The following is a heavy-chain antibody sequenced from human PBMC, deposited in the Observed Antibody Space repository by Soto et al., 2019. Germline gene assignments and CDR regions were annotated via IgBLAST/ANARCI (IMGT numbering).Heavy chain of an antibody. CDR3: ASDLVGASDSYGLDV. V-gene: IGHV3-33*01. D-gene: IGHD1-26*01. CDR2: IWHVGNNK. J-gene: IGHJ6*02. CDR1: GFTFSNYG. Sequence: GGSLRLSCAASGFTFSNYGMHWVRQAPGKGLEWVAIIWHVGNNKYYADSVRGRFIISRDNSKNRLYLQMNSLRAEDTAVYYCASDLVGASDSYGLDVWGQGTQVTV.